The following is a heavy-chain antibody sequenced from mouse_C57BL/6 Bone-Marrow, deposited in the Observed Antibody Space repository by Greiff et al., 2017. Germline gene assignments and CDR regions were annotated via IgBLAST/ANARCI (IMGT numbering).Heavy chain of an antibody. CDR1: GYTFTEYT. D-gene: IGHD2-4*01. J-gene: IGHJ4*01. Sequence: VQLQESGAELVKPGASVKLSCKASGYTFTEYTIHWVKQRSGQGLEWIGWFYPGSGSIKYNEKFKDKATLTADKSSSTVYMELSRLTSEDSAVYFRARHPYYDYDLYYAMDYWGQGTSVTVSS. CDR2: FYPGSGSI. CDR3: ARHPYYDYDLYYAMDY. V-gene: IGHV1-62-2*01.